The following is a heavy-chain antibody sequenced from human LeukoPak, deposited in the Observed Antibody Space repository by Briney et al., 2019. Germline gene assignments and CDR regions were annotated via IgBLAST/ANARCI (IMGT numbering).Heavy chain of an antibody. V-gene: IGHV4-31*03. CDR1: GDSISSGGYY. CDR2: IYYSGST. D-gene: IGHD3-3*01. J-gene: IGHJ4*02. CDR3: ARIEDYDFWSGYYTGGFDY. Sequence: PSQTLSLTCIVSGDSISSGGYYWIWIRQHPGKGLEWIGYIYYSGSTYYNPSLKSRVTISVDTSKNQFSLKLNSVTAADTAVYYCARIEDYDFWSGYYTGGFDYWGQGSLVSVCS.